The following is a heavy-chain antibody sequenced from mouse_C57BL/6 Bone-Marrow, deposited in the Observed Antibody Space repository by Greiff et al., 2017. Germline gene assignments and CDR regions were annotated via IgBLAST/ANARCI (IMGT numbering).Heavy chain of an antibody. CDR1: GYTFTNYW. Sequence: QVQLQQSGAELVRPGTSVKMSCKASGYTFTNYWIGWAKQRPGHGLEWIGDIYPGGGYTNYNEKFKGKATLTADKSSSTAYMQFSSLTSEDSAIYYCARRDYGSSYVDYWGQGTSVTVSS. CDR2: IYPGGGYT. J-gene: IGHJ4*01. V-gene: IGHV1-63*01. CDR3: ARRDYGSSYVDY. D-gene: IGHD1-1*01.